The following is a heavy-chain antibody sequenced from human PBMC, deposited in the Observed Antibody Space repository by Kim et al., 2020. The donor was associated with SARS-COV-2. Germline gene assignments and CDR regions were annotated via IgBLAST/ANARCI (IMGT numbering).Heavy chain of an antibody. J-gene: IGHJ4*02. D-gene: IGHD2-21*01. V-gene: IGHV4-31*02. CDR3: AREDCGGDCYPEV. Sequence: PSLKSRVTTSVDTSKNQCSLKVSSVTAADAAVYYCAREDCGGDCYPEVWGQGNVVTVSS.